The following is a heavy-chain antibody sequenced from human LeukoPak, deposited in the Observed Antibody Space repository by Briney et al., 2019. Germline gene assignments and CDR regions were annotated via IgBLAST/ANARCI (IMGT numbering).Heavy chain of an antibody. Sequence: GGSLRLSCAASGFTFSDYYMSWIRQAPGKGLEWVSYISSSSSYTNYADSVKGRFTISRDNAKNSLYLQMNSLRAEDTAVYYCARVRSTCSGGSCYSGVDWFYPWGQGTLVTVSS. CDR3: ARVRSTCSGGSCYSGVDWFYP. CDR1: GFTFSDYY. J-gene: IGHJ5*02. V-gene: IGHV3-11*06. CDR2: ISSSSSYT. D-gene: IGHD2-15*01.